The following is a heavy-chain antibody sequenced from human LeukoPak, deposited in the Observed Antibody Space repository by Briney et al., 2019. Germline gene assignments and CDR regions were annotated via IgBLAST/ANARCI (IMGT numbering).Heavy chain of an antibody. J-gene: IGHJ4*02. V-gene: IGHV4-59*01. Sequence: KPSETLSLTCTVSGGSISSYYWSWIRQSPGKGLEWIGYLYYSGSTNYNPSLKSRVTISVDTSKNQFSLRLRSVTAADTAVYYCARNRDGYNSFDYWGQGSLVTVSS. CDR3: ARNRDGYNSFDY. D-gene: IGHD5-24*01. CDR1: GGSISSYY. CDR2: LYYSGST.